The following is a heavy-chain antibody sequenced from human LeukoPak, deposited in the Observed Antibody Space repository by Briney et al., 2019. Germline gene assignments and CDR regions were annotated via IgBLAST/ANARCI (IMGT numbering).Heavy chain of an antibody. CDR1: GGSISSSSYY. CDR2: IYYSGST. Sequence: SETLSLTCTVSGGSISSSSYYWGWIRQPPGKGLEWIGSIYYSGSTYYSPSLRSRVTISVDTSKNQFSLKLSSVTAADTAVYYCARLRDVLAAYSTHYFDYWGQGTLVTVSS. J-gene: IGHJ4*02. V-gene: IGHV4-39*01. D-gene: IGHD3-9*01. CDR3: ARLRDVLAAYSTHYFDY.